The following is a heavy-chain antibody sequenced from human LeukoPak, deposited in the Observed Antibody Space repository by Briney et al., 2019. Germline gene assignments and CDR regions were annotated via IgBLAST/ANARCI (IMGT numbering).Heavy chain of an antibody. CDR2: ISYSGST. V-gene: IGHV4-59*08. CDR3: AGQGYDILTGYIDAFDI. D-gene: IGHD3-9*01. J-gene: IGHJ3*02. Sequence: PSETLSLTCTVSGXSISSYYGSWIRQPPGKGLEWIGYISYSGSTNYNPSLKSRVTISIDTSKNQFSLKLRSVTAADTAIYYCAGQGYDILTGYIDAFDIWGQGTMVTVSS. CDR1: GXSISSYY.